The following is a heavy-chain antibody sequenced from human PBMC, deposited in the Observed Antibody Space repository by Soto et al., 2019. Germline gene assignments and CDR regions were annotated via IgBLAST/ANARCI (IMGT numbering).Heavy chain of an antibody. V-gene: IGHV4-61*01. Sequence: SETLSLTCTVSGGSVSSGSYYWSWIRQPPGKGLEWIGYIYYSGSTNYNPSLKSRVTISVDTSKNQFSLKLSSVTAADTAVYYCARDYFLTERFLGYGMDVWGQGTTVTVSS. D-gene: IGHD3-3*01. CDR2: IYYSGST. J-gene: IGHJ6*02. CDR3: ARDYFLTERFLGYGMDV. CDR1: GGSVSSGSYY.